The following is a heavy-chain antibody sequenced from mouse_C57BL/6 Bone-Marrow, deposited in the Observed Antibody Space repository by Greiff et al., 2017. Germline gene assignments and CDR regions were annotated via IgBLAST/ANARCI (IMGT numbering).Heavy chain of an antibody. CDR1: GYTFTSYW. CDR2: YDPSDSYT. Sequence: VQLQQSGAELVMPGASVKLSCKASGYTFTSYWMHWLKQRPGRGLEWIGEYDPSDSYTNYNQKFKGKSTLTVDKSSSTAYMQLSSLTSEDSAVYYCARGAENDYWGQGTTLTVSS. J-gene: IGHJ2*01. V-gene: IGHV1-69*01. CDR3: ARGAENDY.